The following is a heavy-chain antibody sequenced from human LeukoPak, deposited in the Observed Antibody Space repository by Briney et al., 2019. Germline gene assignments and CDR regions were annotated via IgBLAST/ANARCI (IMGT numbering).Heavy chain of an antibody. CDR3: ARGIEGIAARPY. V-gene: IGHV3-48*01. CDR1: GFTFSSYS. CDR2: ISSSSSTI. Sequence: GGSLRLSCAASGFTFSSYSMNWVRQAPRKGLEWVSYISSSSSTIHYADSVKGRFTISRDNAKNSLYLQMNSLRAEDTAVYYCARGIEGIAARPYWGQGTLVTVSS. D-gene: IGHD6-6*01. J-gene: IGHJ4*02.